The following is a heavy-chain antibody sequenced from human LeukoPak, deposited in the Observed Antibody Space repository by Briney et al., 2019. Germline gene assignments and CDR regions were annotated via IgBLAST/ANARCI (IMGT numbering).Heavy chain of an antibody. CDR1: GGSISSSSYY. J-gene: IGHJ4*02. V-gene: IGHV4-39*07. D-gene: IGHD3-22*01. Sequence: PSETLSLTCTVSGGSISSSSYYWGWIRQPPGKGLEWIGSIYYSGSTHYNPSLKSRVTISVDTSKNQFSLKLSSVTAADTAVYYCARGADSSGYYYYFDYWGQGTLVTVSS. CDR2: IYYSGST. CDR3: ARGADSSGYYYYFDY.